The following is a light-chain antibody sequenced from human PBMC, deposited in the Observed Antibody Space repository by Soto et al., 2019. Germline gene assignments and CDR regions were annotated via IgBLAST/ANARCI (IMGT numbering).Light chain of an antibody. CDR3: GSYASSSTLV. Sequence: QSALTQPASVSGSPGQSITISCTGTTSDVGAYNFVSWYQQHPGKAPKLMIHDVSNRPSGVSNRFSGFNSGNTASLTISGGQVEGEADYYCGSYASSSTLVFGGGTKLTVL. CDR2: DVS. V-gene: IGLV2-14*03. CDR1: TSDVGAYNF. J-gene: IGLJ3*02.